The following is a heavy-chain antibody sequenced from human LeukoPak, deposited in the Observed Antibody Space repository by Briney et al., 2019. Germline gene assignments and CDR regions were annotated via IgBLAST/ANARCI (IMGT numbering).Heavy chain of an antibody. D-gene: IGHD6-13*01. CDR3: ARDHSSWEVPSDY. Sequence: GGSLRLSCAASGFSFNTYWTHWVRQVPGKGLVWVSGMNTDGSDRSYADSVKGRFTISRDNAKNTLYLQMNSLRAEDTAVYYCARDHSSWEVPSDYWGQGTLVTVSS. J-gene: IGHJ4*02. CDR2: MNTDGSDR. CDR1: GFSFNTYW. V-gene: IGHV3-74*01.